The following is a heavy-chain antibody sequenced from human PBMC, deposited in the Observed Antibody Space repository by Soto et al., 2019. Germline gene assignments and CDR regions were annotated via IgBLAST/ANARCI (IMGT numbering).Heavy chain of an antibody. V-gene: IGHV4-39*01. CDR2: VYHDGFT. Sequence: LETLSLTCTVSGDSSSGSYYYWGWVRQPPGKGLEWIGSVYHDGFTHYSSSLKSRVSISVDTSENQFSLRLTSVTAADTAVYYCARLGWEPRDYWGQGVLVTVSS. CDR1: GDSSSGSYYY. J-gene: IGHJ4*02. CDR3: ARLGWEPRDY. D-gene: IGHD1-26*01.